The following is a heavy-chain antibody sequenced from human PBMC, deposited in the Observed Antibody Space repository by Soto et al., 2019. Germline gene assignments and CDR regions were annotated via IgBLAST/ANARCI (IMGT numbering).Heavy chain of an antibody. D-gene: IGHD5-18*01. CDR2: MNPNSGNT. CDR1: GYTFTSYD. J-gene: IGHJ6*02. Sequence: ASVKVSCKASGYTFTSYDINWVRQATGQGLEWMGWMNPNSGNTGYAQKFQGRVTMTRNTSISTAYMELSSLRSEDTAVYYCARDRRYSYGLAWYYYGMDVWGQGTTVTVSS. V-gene: IGHV1-8*01. CDR3: ARDRRYSYGLAWYYYGMDV.